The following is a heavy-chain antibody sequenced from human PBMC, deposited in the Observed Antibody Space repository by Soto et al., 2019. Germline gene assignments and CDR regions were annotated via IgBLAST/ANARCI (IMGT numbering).Heavy chain of an antibody. J-gene: IGHJ4*02. CDR3: AKVPAYDYVWGTYYYFDY. D-gene: IGHD3-16*01. Sequence: AVGSLRHACAAWGFAFSKYAMSWVRQAPGKGLEWVSSISGGGGSTYYADSVKGRFTISRDNSKNTLYLQMNSLRAEDTAVYYCAKVPAYDYVWGTYYYFDYWGLGALVTVSS. CDR2: ISGGGGST. V-gene: IGHV3-23*01. CDR1: GFAFSKYA.